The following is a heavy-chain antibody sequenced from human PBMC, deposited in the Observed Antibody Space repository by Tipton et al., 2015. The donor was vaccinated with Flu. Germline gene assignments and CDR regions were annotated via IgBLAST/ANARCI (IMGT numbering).Heavy chain of an antibody. CDR3: ARHQIVVVAATLAFDI. J-gene: IGHJ3*02. V-gene: IGHV4-39*07. Sequence: TLSLTCTVSGGSISSSSYYWGWIRQPPGKGLECIGSIYYSGSTYYNPSLKSRVTISVDTSKNQFSLKLSSVTAADTAVYYCARHQIVVVAATLAFDIWGQGTMGTDSS. CDR1: GGSISSSSYY. D-gene: IGHD2-15*01. CDR2: IYYSGST.